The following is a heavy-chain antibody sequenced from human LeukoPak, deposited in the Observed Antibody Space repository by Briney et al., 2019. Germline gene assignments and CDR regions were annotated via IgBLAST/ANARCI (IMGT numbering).Heavy chain of an antibody. CDR1: GGTFSSYA. CDR3: ARDSGSYMEGIDY. D-gene: IGHD1-26*01. CDR2: IIPIFGTA. J-gene: IGHJ4*02. V-gene: IGHV1-69*05. Sequence: ASVKVSCKASGGTFSSYAISWVRQAPGQGLKWMGRIIPIFGTANYAQKFQGRVTITTNESTSTAYMELSSLRSEDTAVYYCARDSGSYMEGIDYWGQGTLVTVSS.